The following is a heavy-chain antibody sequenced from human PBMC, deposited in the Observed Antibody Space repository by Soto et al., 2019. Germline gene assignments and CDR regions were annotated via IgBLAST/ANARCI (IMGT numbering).Heavy chain of an antibody. J-gene: IGHJ6*02. Sequence: QVTLKESGPVLVNPTEPLTLTCTISGFSLTNGRMGVSWIRQSPGKALEWLAHIFSDAERSYSTSMQTRLTISTYTSGTQVVLTMTNMDPVDTGTYYCARMNADTYPHYYAMDVWGQGTTVTVSS. CDR1: GFSLTNGRMG. CDR2: IFSDAER. V-gene: IGHV2-26*03. D-gene: IGHD1-1*01. CDR3: ARMNADTYPHYYAMDV.